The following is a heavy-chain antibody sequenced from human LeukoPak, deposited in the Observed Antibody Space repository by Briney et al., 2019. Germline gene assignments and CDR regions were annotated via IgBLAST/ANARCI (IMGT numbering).Heavy chain of an antibody. CDR1: GFTFSSYA. CDR3: ARGRGEQQLVLSGAFDI. Sequence: GGSLRLSCAASGFTFSSYAMSWVRQAPGKGLEWVSAISGSGGSTYYADSVKGRFTISRDNSKNTLYLQMNSLRAEDTALFYCARGRGEQQLVLSGAFDIWGHGTMVTVSS. D-gene: IGHD6-13*01. CDR2: ISGSGGST. J-gene: IGHJ3*02. V-gene: IGHV3-23*01.